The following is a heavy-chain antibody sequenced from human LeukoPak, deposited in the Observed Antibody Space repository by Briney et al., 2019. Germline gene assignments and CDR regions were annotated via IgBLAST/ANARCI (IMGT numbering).Heavy chain of an antibody. CDR1: SSFG. D-gene: IGHD2-15*01. V-gene: IGHV4-39*01. CDR3: ARQDSRAIVVVAGHFDY. J-gene: IGHJ4*02. Sequence: SSFGMHWVRQAPGKGLEWIGSIYYSGSTYYNPSLKSRVTISVDTSKNQFSLKLSSVTAADTAVYYCARQDSRAIVVVAGHFDYWGQGTLVTVSS. CDR2: IYYSGST.